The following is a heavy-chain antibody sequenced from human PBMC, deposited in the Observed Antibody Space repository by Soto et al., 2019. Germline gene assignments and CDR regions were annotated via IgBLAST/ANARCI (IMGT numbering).Heavy chain of an antibody. V-gene: IGHV3-48*03. CDR3: ARRGSSGWYYFDY. CDR2: ISPSGSTI. Sequence: EVQLVESGGDLVQPGGSLRLSCAASGFTFNSYEMNWVRQAPGKGLEWVSYISPSGSTIYYADSVKGRFTISRDNAKNSLYLQMNSLRAEDTAVYYCARRGSSGWYYFDYWGLGTLVTVSS. J-gene: IGHJ4*02. CDR1: GFTFNSYE. D-gene: IGHD6-19*01.